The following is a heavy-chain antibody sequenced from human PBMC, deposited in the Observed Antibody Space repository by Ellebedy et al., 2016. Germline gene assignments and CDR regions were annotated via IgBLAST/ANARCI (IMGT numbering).Heavy chain of an antibody. J-gene: IGHJ4*02. CDR2: IYAGGST. V-gene: IGHV3-66*04. CDR3: ARRGDDYVWELGY. Sequence: GGSLRLSCVVSGFSVSSNYLSWVRQAPGKGLEWVSVIYAGGSTFYADSVKGRFTISRDNSKNTLYLQMNRLRAEDTAMYYCARRGDDYVWELGYWGQGTLVTVSS. D-gene: IGHD3-16*01. CDR1: GFSVSSNY.